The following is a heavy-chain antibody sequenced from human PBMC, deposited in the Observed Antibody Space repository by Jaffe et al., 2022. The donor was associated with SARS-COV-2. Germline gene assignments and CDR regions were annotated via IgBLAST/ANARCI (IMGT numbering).Heavy chain of an antibody. CDR1: GFTFSSYG. D-gene: IGHD3-3*01. V-gene: IGHV3-33*01. CDR3: ARANYDFWSGYYPNWFDP. CDR2: IWYDGSNK. Sequence: QVQLVESGGGVVQPGRSLRLSCAASGFTFSSYGMHWVRQAPGKGLEWVAVIWYDGSNKYYADSVKGRFTISRDNSKNTLYLQMNSLRAEDTAVYYCARANYDFWSGYYPNWFDPWGQGTLVTVSS. J-gene: IGHJ5*02.